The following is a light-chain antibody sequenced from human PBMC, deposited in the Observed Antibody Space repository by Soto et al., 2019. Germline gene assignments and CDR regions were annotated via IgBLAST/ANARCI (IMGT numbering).Light chain of an antibody. V-gene: IGLV1-40*01. J-gene: IGLJ2*01. CDR1: SSNIGAGYD. CDR3: QSYDTSLSVSV. CDR2: NNN. Sequence: QAVVTQPPSVSGAPGQRVTISCTGTSSNIGAGYDVHWYQQLLGEAPQLLIYNNNNRPSGFPARFSASKSGTSASLVITGLQPEDESDYYCQSYDTSLSVSVFGRGTKLTVL.